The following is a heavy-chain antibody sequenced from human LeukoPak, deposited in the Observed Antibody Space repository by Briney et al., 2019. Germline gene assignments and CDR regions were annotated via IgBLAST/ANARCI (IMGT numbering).Heavy chain of an antibody. J-gene: IGHJ4*02. D-gene: IGHD6-19*01. Sequence: ASVKVSCKASGYTFTSYDINWVRQATGQGLEWMGWMNPNSGNTGYAQKFQGRVTMTRNTSISTAYMELSSLRSEDTAVYYCARDLSHSSGWYWAYWGQGTLVTVSS. CDR3: ARDLSHSSGWYWAY. CDR2: MNPNSGNT. CDR1: GYTFTSYD. V-gene: IGHV1-8*01.